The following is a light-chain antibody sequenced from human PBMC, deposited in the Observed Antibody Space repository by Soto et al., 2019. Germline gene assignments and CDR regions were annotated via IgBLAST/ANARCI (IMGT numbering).Light chain of an antibody. CDR1: VGL. Sequence: QSVLTQPASVSGSPGQSITISCTGTVGLVSWYQQHPGKVPKLIIYDDTKRPSGVSSRFSGSKSGNTASLTISGLQNEDEADYYRCLYVGGRTYVFGTGTKVTVL. CDR2: DDT. V-gene: IGLV2-23*01. J-gene: IGLJ1*01. CDR3: CLYVGGRTYV.